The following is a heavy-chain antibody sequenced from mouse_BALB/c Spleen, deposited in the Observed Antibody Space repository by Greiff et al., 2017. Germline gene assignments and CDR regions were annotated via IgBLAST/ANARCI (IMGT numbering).Heavy chain of an antibody. Sequence: VQLKQSGAELVRPGALVKLSCKASGFNIKDYYMHWVKQRPEQGLEWIGWIDPENGNTIYDPKFQGKASITADTSSNTAYLQLSSLTSEDTAVYYCARDYYGNWYFDVWGAGTTVTVSS. J-gene: IGHJ1*01. CDR1: GFNIKDYY. CDR3: ARDYYGNWYFDV. V-gene: IGHV14-1*02. D-gene: IGHD2-1*01. CDR2: IDPENGNT.